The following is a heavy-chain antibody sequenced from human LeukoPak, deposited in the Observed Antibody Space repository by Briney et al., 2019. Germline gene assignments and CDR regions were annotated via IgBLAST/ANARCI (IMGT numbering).Heavy chain of an antibody. D-gene: IGHD3-22*01. J-gene: IGHJ4*02. CDR2: INTNTGNP. CDR3: ARDPNHYYDSSGYYGDY. Sequence: ASVKVSCKASGYTFTNFAMNWVRQAPGQGLEWMGWINTNTGNPTYAQGFTGRFVFSLNTSVSTAYLQISSLKAEDTAVYYCARDPNHYYDSSGYYGDYWGQGTLVTVSS. CDR1: GYTFTNFA. V-gene: IGHV7-4-1*02.